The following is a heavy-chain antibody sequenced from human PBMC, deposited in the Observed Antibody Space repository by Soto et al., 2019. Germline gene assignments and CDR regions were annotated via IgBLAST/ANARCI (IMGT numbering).Heavy chain of an antibody. CDR2: FDPEDGET. J-gene: IGHJ5*02. CDR1: GYTLTELS. Sequence: ASVKVSCKVSGYTLTELSMHWVRQAPGKGLEWMGGFDPEDGETIYAQKFQGRLTMTEDTSTGTAYMELSSLRAEDTAVYYCATVAYYYDSSGFNWFDPWGQGTLVTVSS. CDR3: ATVAYYYDSSGFNWFDP. D-gene: IGHD3-22*01. V-gene: IGHV1-24*01.